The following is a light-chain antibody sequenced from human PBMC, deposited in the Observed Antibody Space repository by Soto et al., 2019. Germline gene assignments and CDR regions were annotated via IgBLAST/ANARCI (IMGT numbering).Light chain of an antibody. CDR2: DVR. CDR3: SSYTSSSPRV. Sequence: SALTQPAPVSGSPGQSITISCTGTSSDVGGYNYVSWYQQHPGKAPKLMIYDVRNRPSGVSNRLSGSKSGNTASLTISGLQAEDEADYYCSSYTSSSPRVFGGGTKLTVL. CDR1: SSDVGGYNY. V-gene: IGLV2-14*01. J-gene: IGLJ2*01.